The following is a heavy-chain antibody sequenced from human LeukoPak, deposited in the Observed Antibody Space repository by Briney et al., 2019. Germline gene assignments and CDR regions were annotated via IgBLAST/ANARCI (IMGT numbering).Heavy chain of an antibody. CDR1: GFTFSSYS. Sequence: GGSLRLSCAASGFTFSSYSMNWVRQAPGKGLEWVSSISSSSSYIYYADSVKGRFTISRDNAKNSLYLQMNSLRAEDTAVYYCARGFGSGRYYYYMDVWGKGTTVTISS. V-gene: IGHV3-21*01. J-gene: IGHJ6*03. CDR3: ARGFGSGRYYYYMDV. D-gene: IGHD3-10*01. CDR2: ISSSSSYI.